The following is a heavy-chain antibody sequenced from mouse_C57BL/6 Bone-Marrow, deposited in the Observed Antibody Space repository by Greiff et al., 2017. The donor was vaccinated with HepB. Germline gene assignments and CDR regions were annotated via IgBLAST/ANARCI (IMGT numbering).Heavy chain of an antibody. Sequence: QVQLKQPGAELVRPGTSVKLSCKASGYTFTSYWMHWVKQRPGQGLEWIGVIDPSDSYTNYNQKFKGKATLTVDTSSSTAYMQLSSLTSEDSAVYYCARFRWLLQEFAYWGQGTLVTVSA. CDR3: ARFRWLLQEFAY. CDR1: GYTFTSYW. D-gene: IGHD2-3*01. CDR2: IDPSDSYT. V-gene: IGHV1-59*01. J-gene: IGHJ3*01.